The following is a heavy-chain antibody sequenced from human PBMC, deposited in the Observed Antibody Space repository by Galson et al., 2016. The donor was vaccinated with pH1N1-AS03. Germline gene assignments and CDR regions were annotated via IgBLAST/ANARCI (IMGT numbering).Heavy chain of an antibody. V-gene: IGHV6-1*01. Sequence: CAISGDSVSSNSVAWNWIRQSPSRGLEWLGRTYYRSKWFNEYPASVKSRITINSDTSKNQFSLQLNSVTPEDTALYFWARQIKGGMDVWGQGTTVTVSS. CDR2: TYYRSKWFN. CDR1: GDSVSSNSVA. J-gene: IGHJ6*02. D-gene: IGHD5-24*01. CDR3: ARQIKGGMDV.